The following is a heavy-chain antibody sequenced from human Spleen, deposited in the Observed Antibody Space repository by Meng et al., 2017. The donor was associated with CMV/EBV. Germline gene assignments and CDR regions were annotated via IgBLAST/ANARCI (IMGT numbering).Heavy chain of an antibody. CDR3: ARGLQNYYDSSGITGGFDY. J-gene: IGHJ4*02. V-gene: IGHV1-8*03. Sequence: FTRYDSNCGPPATGQGLEWMGWLNPNSGNTGYAQKFQGRVTITRNTSISTAYMELNSLRSEDTAVYYCARGLQNYYDSSGITGGFDYWGQGTLVTVSS. CDR2: LNPNSGNT. D-gene: IGHD3-22*01. CDR1: FTRYD.